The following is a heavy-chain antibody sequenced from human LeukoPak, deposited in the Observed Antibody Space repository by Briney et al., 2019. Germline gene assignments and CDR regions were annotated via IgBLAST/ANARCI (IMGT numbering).Heavy chain of an antibody. D-gene: IGHD2-21*02. CDR2: INPDGRDT. CDR1: GFTFSSYA. V-gene: IGHV3-7*01. CDR3: TSWGDTTAEYFQR. J-gene: IGHJ1*01. Sequence: GGSLRLSCAASGFTFSSYAMNWVRQAPGKGLEWVAHINPDGRDTYYVDSVKGRFTISRDNAENSMYLQMNSLRVEDTAVYYCTSWGDTTAEYFQRWGQGTLVTVSS.